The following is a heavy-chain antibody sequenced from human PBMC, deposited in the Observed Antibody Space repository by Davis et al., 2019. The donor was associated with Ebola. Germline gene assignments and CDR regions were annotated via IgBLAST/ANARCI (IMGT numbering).Heavy chain of an antibody. Sequence: GGSLRLSCAASGFTFSSYWMSWVRQAPGKGLEWVSAISGSGGSTYYADSVKGRFTISRDNSKNTLYLQMNSLRAEDTAVYYCAKDLPLIYDFWSGYFDYWGQGTLVTVSS. V-gene: IGHV3-23*01. D-gene: IGHD3-3*01. CDR1: GFTFSSYW. CDR3: AKDLPLIYDFWSGYFDY. CDR2: ISGSGGST. J-gene: IGHJ4*02.